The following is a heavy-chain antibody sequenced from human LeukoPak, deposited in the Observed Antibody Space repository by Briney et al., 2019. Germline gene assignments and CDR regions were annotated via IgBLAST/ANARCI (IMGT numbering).Heavy chain of an antibody. CDR1: GFTFSSYW. D-gene: IGHD4-17*01. V-gene: IGHV3-7*01. CDR2: IKDDGTEK. CDR3: TRERLYGASALDY. J-gene: IGHJ4*02. Sequence: GGSLRLSCAASGFTFSSYWMTWVRQAPGKGLERVAQIKDDGTEKFYLDSLGGRFTISRDNSKDSLYLHINSLRAEDTAVYYCTRERLYGASALDYWGQGTVVTVSS.